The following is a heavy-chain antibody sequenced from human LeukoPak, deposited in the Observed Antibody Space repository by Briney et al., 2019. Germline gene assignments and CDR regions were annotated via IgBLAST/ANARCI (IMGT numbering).Heavy chain of an antibody. CDR3: VRGGYGSIDY. D-gene: IGHD4-17*01. CDR1: GFAFSSLW. CDR2: INSDGSST. Sequence: GGSLRLSCEASGFAFSSLWMHWVRQAPGKGLVWVSYINSDGSSTNYADSVKGRFTISRDDAKNMLYLQMNSLRAEDTAVYYCVRGGYGSIDYWGQGTLVTVSS. V-gene: IGHV3-74*01. J-gene: IGHJ4*02.